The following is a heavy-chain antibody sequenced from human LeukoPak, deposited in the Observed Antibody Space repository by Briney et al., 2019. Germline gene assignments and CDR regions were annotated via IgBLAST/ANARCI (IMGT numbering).Heavy chain of an antibody. J-gene: IGHJ6*02. CDR3: AKDPYSAARYYYYGMDV. Sequence: GGSLRLSCVTSGFTFRNYGMHWVRQAPGKGLEWVAVISYDGSNKYYADSVKGRFTISRDNSKNTLYLQMNSLRAEDTAVYYCAKDPYSAARYYYYGMDVWGQGTTVTVSS. CDR1: GFTFRNYG. V-gene: IGHV3-30*18. D-gene: IGHD6-6*01. CDR2: ISYDGSNK.